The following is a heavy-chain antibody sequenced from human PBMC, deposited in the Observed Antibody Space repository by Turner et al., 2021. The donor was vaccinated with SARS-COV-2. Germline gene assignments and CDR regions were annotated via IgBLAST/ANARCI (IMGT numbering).Heavy chain of an antibody. CDR3: ARPYSGSYFGWFDP. Sequence: QVQPVESGGGVVQPGRSLRLSCAASGFTFSSYAMYWVRQAPGKGLEWVAVISYDGSNKYYADSVKGRFTISRDNSKNTLYLQMNSLRAEDTAVYYCARPYSGSYFGWFDPWGQGTLVTVSS. J-gene: IGHJ5*02. D-gene: IGHD1-26*01. V-gene: IGHV3-30*04. CDR2: ISYDGSNK. CDR1: GFTFSSYA.